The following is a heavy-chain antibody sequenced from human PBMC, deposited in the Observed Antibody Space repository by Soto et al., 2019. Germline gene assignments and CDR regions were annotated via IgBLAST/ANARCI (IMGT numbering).Heavy chain of an antibody. CDR3: ARDLGDSGYDSNWFDP. CDR1: GYTFTSYY. CDR2: IIPIFGTA. V-gene: IGHV1-69*13. D-gene: IGHD5-12*01. J-gene: IGHJ5*02. Sequence: SVKVSCTASGYTFTSYYMHWVRQAPGQGLEWMGGIIPIFGTANYAQKFQGRVTITADESTSTAYMELSSLRSEDTAVYYCARDLGDSGYDSNWFDPWGQGTLVTVSS.